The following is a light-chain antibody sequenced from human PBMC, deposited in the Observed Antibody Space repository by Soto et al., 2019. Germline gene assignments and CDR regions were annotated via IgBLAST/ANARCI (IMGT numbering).Light chain of an antibody. CDR2: DAS. V-gene: IGKV3-11*01. Sequence: EIVLTQSPATLSLSPGERATLSCRASQSVSSYLAWYQQKPGQAPRLLIYDASNSATGIPARFSGSGSGTDFTLPISSLEPEDFAVYYCQQRSNWPPYTFGQGTKLEI. CDR3: QQRSNWPPYT. CDR1: QSVSSY. J-gene: IGKJ2*01.